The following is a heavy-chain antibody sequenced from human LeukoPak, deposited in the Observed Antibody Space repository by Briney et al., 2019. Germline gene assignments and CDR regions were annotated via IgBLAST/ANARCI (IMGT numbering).Heavy chain of an antibody. V-gene: IGHV3-7*01. CDR2: INLEGTDK. D-gene: IGHD1-26*01. Sequence: PGGSLRLSCAASGFIFSSHWMSWVRQAPGKGLEWVANINLEGTDKNYVDSVKGRFTISRDNAKNSLCLQMSSLRADDTAMYYCARSGSYFSKWGQGTLVAVSS. CDR3: ARSGSYFSK. CDR1: GFIFSSHW. J-gene: IGHJ4*02.